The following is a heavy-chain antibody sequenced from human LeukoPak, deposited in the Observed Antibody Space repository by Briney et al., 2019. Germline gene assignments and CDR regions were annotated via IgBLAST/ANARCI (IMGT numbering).Heavy chain of an antibody. V-gene: IGHV3-33*01. Sequence: PGGSLRLSCAASGFTFSSYGMHWVRQAPGKGLEWVAVIWYDGSNKYYADSVKGRFTISRDNFNNTLYLQMNSLRGEDTAVYYCARGGFYYHYYFDFWGQGTLVTVSS. CDR2: IWYDGSNK. CDR3: ARGGFYYHYYFDF. J-gene: IGHJ4*02. D-gene: IGHD3-22*01. CDR1: GFTFSSYG.